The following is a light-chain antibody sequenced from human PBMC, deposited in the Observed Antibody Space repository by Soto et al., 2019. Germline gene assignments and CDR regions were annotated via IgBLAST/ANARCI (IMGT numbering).Light chain of an antibody. CDR2: DAS. CDR3: QQRSNPIT. Sequence: EIVLTQSPGTLSLSPGERATLYFRASQSVSSSYLAWYQQKPGQAPRLLISDASTRATGIPARFSGSGSGTDFTLTISSLEPEDFAVYYCQQRSNPITFGQGTRLEIK. J-gene: IGKJ5*01. CDR1: QSVSSSY. V-gene: IGKV3D-20*02.